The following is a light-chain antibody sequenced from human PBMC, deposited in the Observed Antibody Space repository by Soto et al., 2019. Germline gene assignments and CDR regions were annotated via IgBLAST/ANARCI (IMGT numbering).Light chain of an antibody. V-gene: IGKV3-20*01. CDR3: QQYGSSMYT. Sequence: ETVLTQSPGTLSLSPGERATLSCRASQSVSSSYLAWYQQKSGQAPRLLIYGTSSRATGIPDRXSGSGSGTXXXXXXXXXEPEDFAXYYCQQYGSSMYTFGQGPKLEIK. J-gene: IGKJ2*01. CDR1: QSVSSSY. CDR2: GTS.